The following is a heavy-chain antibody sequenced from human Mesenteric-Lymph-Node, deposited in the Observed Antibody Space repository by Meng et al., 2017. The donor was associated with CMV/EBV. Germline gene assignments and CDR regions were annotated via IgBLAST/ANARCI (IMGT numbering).Heavy chain of an antibody. D-gene: IGHD3-22*01. CDR1: GGSISSSSYY. CDR3: ARGPSYYDSSGYLDY. CDR2: IYYSGST. Sequence: SETLSLTCTVSGGSISSSSYYWGWIRQPPGKGLEWIGSIYYSGSTYYNPSLKSRVTISVDTSKNQFSLKLTSVTAADTALYYCARGPSYYDSSGYLDYWGQGTLVTVSS. V-gene: IGHV4-39*07. J-gene: IGHJ4*02.